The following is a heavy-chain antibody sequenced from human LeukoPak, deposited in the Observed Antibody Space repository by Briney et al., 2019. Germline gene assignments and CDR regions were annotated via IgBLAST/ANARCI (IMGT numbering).Heavy chain of an antibody. D-gene: IGHD2-15*01. J-gene: IGHJ5*02. CDR3: ARSRSMVVAATQHPFDP. CDR1: GVSIRNYY. CDR2: IYYSGST. Sequence: SETLSLTCTVSGVSIRNYYWSRIRQSPGKGLEWIGYIYYSGSTKYNPSLTSRVTISVDMSKNQFSLKLSSVTAADTAVYYCARSRSMVVAATQHPFDPWGQGTLVTVSS. V-gene: IGHV4-59*08.